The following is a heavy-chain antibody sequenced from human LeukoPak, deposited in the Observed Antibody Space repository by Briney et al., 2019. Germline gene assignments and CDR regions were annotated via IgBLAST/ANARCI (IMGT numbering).Heavy chain of an antibody. D-gene: IGHD2-15*01. CDR2: IKQDGSEK. J-gene: IGHJ4*02. V-gene: IGHV3-7*03. CDR3: TRAGYCIGGSCYKVFDY. CDR1: GFTFGGFW. Sequence: PGGSLRLSCVASGFTFGGFWMSWVRQAPGRGLEWVANIKQDGSEKYYVDSVKGRFTISRDNAKNSLYLHMNSPRAEDTAIYYCTRAGYCIGGSCYKVFDYWGQGNLVTVSS.